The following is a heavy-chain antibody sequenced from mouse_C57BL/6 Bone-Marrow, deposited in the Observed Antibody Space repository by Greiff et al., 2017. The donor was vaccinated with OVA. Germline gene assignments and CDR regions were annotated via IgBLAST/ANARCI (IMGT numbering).Heavy chain of an antibody. CDR2: IYPGDGDT. D-gene: IGHD1-1*01. V-gene: IGHV1-80*01. CDR3: AREVPYGSSFYWYFDV. J-gene: IGHJ1*03. Sequence: QVQLQQSGAELVKPGASVKISCKASGYAFSSYWMNWVKQRPGKGLEWIGQIYPGDGDTNYNGKFKGKATLTADKSSSTAYMQLSSLTSEDSAVYYCAREVPYGSSFYWYFDVWGTGTTVTVSS. CDR1: GYAFSSYW.